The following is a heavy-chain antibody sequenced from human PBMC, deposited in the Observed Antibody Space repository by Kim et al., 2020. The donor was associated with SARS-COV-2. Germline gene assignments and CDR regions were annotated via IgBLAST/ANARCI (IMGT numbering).Heavy chain of an antibody. CDR2: IYYSGST. CDR1: GGSISSSSYY. J-gene: IGHJ3*02. CDR3: ARHLAMIVVPAAFDI. Sequence: SETLSLTCTVSGGSISSSSYYWGWIRQPPGKGLEWIGSIYYSGSTYYNPSLKSRVTISVDTSKNQFSLKLSSVTAADTAVYYCARHLAMIVVPAAFDIWGQGTMVTVSS. V-gene: IGHV4-39*01. D-gene: IGHD3-22*01.